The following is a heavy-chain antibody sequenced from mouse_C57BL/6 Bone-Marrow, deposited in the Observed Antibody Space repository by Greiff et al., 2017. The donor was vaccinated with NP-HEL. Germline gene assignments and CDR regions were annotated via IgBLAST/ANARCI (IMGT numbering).Heavy chain of an antibody. CDR1: GFTFTDYY. J-gene: IGHJ1*03. D-gene: IGHD1-1*01. V-gene: IGHV7-3*01. CDR3: ASYYCGSSYGWYFDV. Sequence: EVKLEESGGGLVQPGGSLSLSCAASGFTFTDYYMSWVRQPPGKALEWLGFIRNKANGYTTEYSASVKGRFTISRDNSQSILYLQMNALRAEDSATYYCASYYCGSSYGWYFDVWGTGTTVTVSS. CDR2: IRNKANGYTT.